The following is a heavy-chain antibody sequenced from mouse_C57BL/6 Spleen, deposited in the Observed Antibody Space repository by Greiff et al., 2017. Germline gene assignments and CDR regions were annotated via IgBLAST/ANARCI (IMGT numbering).Heavy chain of an antibody. V-gene: IGHV1-55*01. Sequence: QVQLQQPGAELVKPGASVKMSCKASGYTFTSYWITWVKQRTGQGLEWIGDIYPGSGSTNYNEKFKSKATLTVDTSSSTAYMQLSSLTSEDSAVYYCARMVTTNGYFDYWGQGTTLTVSS. D-gene: IGHD2-2*01. J-gene: IGHJ2*01. CDR3: ARMVTTNGYFDY. CDR2: IYPGSGST. CDR1: GYTFTSYW.